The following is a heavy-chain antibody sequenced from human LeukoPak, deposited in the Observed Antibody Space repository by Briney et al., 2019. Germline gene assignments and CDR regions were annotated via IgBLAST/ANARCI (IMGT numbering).Heavy chain of an antibody. CDR2: IRQDGGEK. J-gene: IGHJ4*01. CDR3: ARDGTAPGLYFDL. V-gene: IGHV3-7*01. CDR1: GFTFSSYW. Sequence: GGSLRLSCGVSGFTFSSYWMNWVRQAPGKGLEWVASIRQDGGEKSYVDSVKGRFTISRDNTKNSLYLQINSLRAEDTAMYYCARDGTAPGLYFDLWGQGTLVTVSS. D-gene: IGHD6-13*01.